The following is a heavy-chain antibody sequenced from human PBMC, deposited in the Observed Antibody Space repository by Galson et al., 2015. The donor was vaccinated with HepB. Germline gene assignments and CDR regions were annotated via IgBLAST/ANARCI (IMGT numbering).Heavy chain of an antibody. CDR1: GFIFSDYY. CDR2: ISNDGKTV. J-gene: IGHJ5*02. CDR3: AKTAGWFDP. Sequence: SLRLSCAVSGFIFSDYYMSWIRQTPGKGLEWISSISNDGKTVKYADSVKGRFTISRDNARKSLTLQMNSLRVEDTAIYYCAKTAGWFDPWSQGTLVTVS. D-gene: IGHD1-14*01. V-gene: IGHV3-11*01.